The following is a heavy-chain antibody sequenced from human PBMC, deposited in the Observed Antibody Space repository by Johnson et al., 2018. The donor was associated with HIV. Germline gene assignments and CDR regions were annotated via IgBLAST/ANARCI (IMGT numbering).Heavy chain of an antibody. Sequence: QVQLVESGGGLVKAGGSLRLSCAASGFIFNDYYMSWIRQAPGKGLAWVAVISYDGRNKYYADSVKGRFTISRDNSKNTLYLQMNSLRAEDTAVYYCARALVDDAFDIWGQGTMVTVSS. CDR1: GFIFNDYY. J-gene: IGHJ3*02. CDR3: ARALVDDAFDI. D-gene: IGHD1-26*01. V-gene: IGHV3-30*04. CDR2: ISYDGRNK.